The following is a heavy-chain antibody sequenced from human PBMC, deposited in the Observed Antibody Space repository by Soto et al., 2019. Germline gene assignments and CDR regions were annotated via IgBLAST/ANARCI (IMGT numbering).Heavy chain of an antibody. D-gene: IGHD1-20*01. V-gene: IGHV1-3*01. CDR1: GYTFXSYA. J-gene: IGHJ4*02. CDR3: ARGITLPTPLDY. Sequence: ASVKVSCKASGYTFXSYAMHWVRQAPGQRLEWMGWINAGNGNTKYSQKFQGRVTITRDTSASTAYMELSSLRSEDTAVYYCARGITLPTPLDYWGQGTLVTVPQ. CDR2: INAGNGNT.